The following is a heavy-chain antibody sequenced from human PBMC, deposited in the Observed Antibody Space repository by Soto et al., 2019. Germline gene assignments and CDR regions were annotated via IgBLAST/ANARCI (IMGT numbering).Heavy chain of an antibody. CDR2: ISSNSAYI. CDR1: GFTFRSFT. CDR3: TRDASRDSSARGWFDP. D-gene: IGHD4-4*01. Sequence: PGGSLRLSCAASGFTFRSFTMNWVRQAPGKGLEWVSTISSNSAYIYYTDALRGRFTISRDNAKNSLHLQMNSLRAEDTAVYYCTRDASRDSSARGWFDPWGQGTVVTFYS. V-gene: IGHV3-21*01. J-gene: IGHJ5*02.